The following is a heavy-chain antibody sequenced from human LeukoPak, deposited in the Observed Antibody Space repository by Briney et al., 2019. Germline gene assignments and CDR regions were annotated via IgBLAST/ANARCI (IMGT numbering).Heavy chain of an antibody. D-gene: IGHD5-12*01. J-gene: IGHJ6*03. CDR1: GGSISSSSHY. Sequence: PSETLSLTCAVSGGSISSSSHYWGWIRQAPGKRLECIETIYYSGSSYYNPSLKSRVTMSVDTSKNQFPLRLSSVTAADTAVYYCARLPAITTYYYYYMDVWGKGTMVTVSS. CDR2: IYYSGSS. V-gene: IGHV4-39*01. CDR3: ARLPAITTYYYYYMDV.